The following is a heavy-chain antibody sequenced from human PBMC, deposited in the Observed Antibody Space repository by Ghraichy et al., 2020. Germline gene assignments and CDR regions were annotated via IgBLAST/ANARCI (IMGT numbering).Heavy chain of an antibody. D-gene: IGHD2/OR15-2a*01. Sequence: SETLSLTCAVYGGSFSGYYWSWIRQPPGKGLEWIGEINHSGSTNYNPSLKSRVTISVDTSKNQFSLKLSSVTAADTAVYYCARRYYGRYFDYWGQGTLVTVSS. CDR2: INHSGST. V-gene: IGHV4-34*01. J-gene: IGHJ4*02. CDR3: ARRYYGRYFDY. CDR1: GGSFSGYY.